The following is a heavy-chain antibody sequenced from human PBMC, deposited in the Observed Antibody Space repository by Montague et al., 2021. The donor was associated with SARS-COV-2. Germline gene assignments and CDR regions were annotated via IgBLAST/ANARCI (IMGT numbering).Heavy chain of an antibody. V-gene: IGHV4-34*01. Sequence: SETLSLTCAVYGGSFSGYYWSWIRQSPGKGLEWIGEINHSGSTNYNPSLKSRVTISVDTSKNQFSLMLSSVTAADTAVYYCARGALTITMLVIVMTGAGYCFDLWGHGTLVTVSS. CDR2: INHSGST. CDR1: GGSFSGYY. CDR3: ARGALTITMLVIVMTGAGYCFDL. J-gene: IGHJ5*02. D-gene: IGHD3-22*01.